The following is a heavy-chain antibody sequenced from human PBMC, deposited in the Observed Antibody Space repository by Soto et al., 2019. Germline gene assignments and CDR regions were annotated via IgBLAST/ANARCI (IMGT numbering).Heavy chain of an antibody. CDR3: ARDKGRSPLDY. Sequence: EVQLVESGGGLVQPGGSLRLSCAASGFTFSSYSMNWVRQAPGKGLEWVSYISSSSSTIYYADSVKGRFTISRDNAKNSLSLQMNSLRAEDTAGYYCARDKGRSPLDYWGQGTLVTVSS. J-gene: IGHJ4*02. V-gene: IGHV3-48*01. CDR2: ISSSSSTI. CDR1: GFTFSSYS. D-gene: IGHD2-15*01.